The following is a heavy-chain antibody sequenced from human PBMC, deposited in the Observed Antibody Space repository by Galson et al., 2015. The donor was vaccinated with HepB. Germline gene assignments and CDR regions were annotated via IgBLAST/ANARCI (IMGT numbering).Heavy chain of an antibody. CDR3: AKGHDYGDYARGDYFDY. D-gene: IGHD4-17*01. V-gene: IGHV3-9*01. CDR2: ISWNSGSI. J-gene: IGHJ4*02. CDR1: GFTFDDYA. Sequence: SLRLSCAASGFTFDDYAMHWVRQAPGKGLEWVSGISWNSGSIGYADSVKGRFTISRDNAKNSLYLQMNSLRAEDTALYYCAKGHDYGDYARGDYFDYWGQGTLVSVSS.